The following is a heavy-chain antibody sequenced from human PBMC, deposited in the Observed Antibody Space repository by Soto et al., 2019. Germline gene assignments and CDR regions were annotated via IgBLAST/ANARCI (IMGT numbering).Heavy chain of an antibody. CDR3: ARRTNGYFAY. CDR1: GFTFSDYT. Sequence: EVQLLQSGGGLVQPGGSLTLSCAASGFTFSDYTMSWFRQAPGKVLESMSTILAAYKTYYTDSVRGRFTISRDNSKNTLYLEMNSLRAEDTAVYYCARRTNGYFAYWGQGALVTVSS. CDR2: ILAAYKT. V-gene: IGHV3-23*01. D-gene: IGHD2-8*01. J-gene: IGHJ4*02.